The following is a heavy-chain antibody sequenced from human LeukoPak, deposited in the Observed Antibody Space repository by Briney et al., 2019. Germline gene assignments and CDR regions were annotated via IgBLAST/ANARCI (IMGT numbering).Heavy chain of an antibody. CDR3: ASLRSESYGLIY. V-gene: IGHV4-59*11. CDR1: GGSISSHY. Sequence: SETLSLTCTVSGGSISSHYWSWIRQPPGKGLEWIGYICYSGSTNYNPSLKSRVTISVDTSKNQFSLKLSSVTAADTAVYYCASLRSESYGLIYWGQGTLVTVSS. J-gene: IGHJ4*02. D-gene: IGHD5-18*01. CDR2: ICYSGST.